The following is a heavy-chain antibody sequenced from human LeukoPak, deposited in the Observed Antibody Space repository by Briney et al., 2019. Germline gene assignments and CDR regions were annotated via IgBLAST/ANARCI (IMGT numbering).Heavy chain of an antibody. Sequence: GGSLRLSCAASGFTFDDYAMHWVRQAPGKGLEWVSGISWNSDSIRYADSVKGRFTISRDNAKNTLYLQVNNLRAEDTAVYYCARGPNSNWSGLDFWGQGTLLTVSS. D-gene: IGHD6-6*01. V-gene: IGHV3-9*01. CDR1: GFTFDDYA. J-gene: IGHJ4*02. CDR2: ISWNSDSI. CDR3: ARGPNSNWSGLDF.